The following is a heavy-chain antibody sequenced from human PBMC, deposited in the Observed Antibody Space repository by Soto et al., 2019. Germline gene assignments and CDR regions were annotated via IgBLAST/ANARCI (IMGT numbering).Heavy chain of an antibody. CDR2: ISTYSGDT. J-gene: IGHJ5*02. CDR1: GYTFFTYD. CDR3: ARQQGPTTSENWFDP. Sequence: QVHLVQSGVEVKTPGASVKVSCQASGYTFFTYDISWVRQAPGQGLEWMGWISTYSGDTKYAQKFQGRVTMTTDTSRTTASLELRSLRSEATAGYYCARQQGPTTSENWFDPWGQGTLVTVSS. D-gene: IGHD6-13*01. V-gene: IGHV1-18*01.